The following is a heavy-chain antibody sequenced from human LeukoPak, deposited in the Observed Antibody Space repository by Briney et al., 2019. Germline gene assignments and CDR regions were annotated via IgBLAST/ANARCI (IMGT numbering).Heavy chain of an antibody. CDR1: GGSISSYY. D-gene: IGHD3-10*01. CDR3: ARSYGSGSYQHYFDY. J-gene: IGHJ4*02. V-gene: IGHV4-4*07. CDR2: IYTSGST. Sequence: SETLSLTCTVSGGSISSYYWSWIRQPAGKGLEWIGRIYTSGSTNYNPSLKSRVTMSVDTSKNQFSLKLSSVTAADTAVYYCARSYGSGSYQHYFDYWGQGTLVTVSS.